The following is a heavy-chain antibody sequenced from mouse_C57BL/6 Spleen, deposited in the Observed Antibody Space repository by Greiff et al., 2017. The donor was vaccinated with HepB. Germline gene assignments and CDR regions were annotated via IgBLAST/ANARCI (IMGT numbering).Heavy chain of an antibody. V-gene: IGHV1-53*01. D-gene: IGHD1-1*01. Sequence: QVQLQQPGTELVKPGASVKLSCKASGYTFTSYWMHWVKQRPGQGLEWIGNINPSNGGTNYNEKVKSKAKLTLDKSSSTAYMQLSSLTSEDSAVYYCSRNYGSSYWYFDVWGTGTTVTVSS. J-gene: IGHJ1*03. CDR3: SRNYGSSYWYFDV. CDR1: GYTFTSYW. CDR2: INPSNGGT.